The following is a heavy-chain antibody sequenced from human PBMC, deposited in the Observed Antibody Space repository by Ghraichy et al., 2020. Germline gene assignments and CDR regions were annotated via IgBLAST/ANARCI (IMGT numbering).Heavy chain of an antibody. J-gene: IGHJ6*02. D-gene: IGHD3-3*01. CDR1: GGTFSSYA. CDR2: IIPIFGTA. Sequence: SVKVSCKASGGTFSSYAISWVRQAPGQGLEWMGGIIPIFGTANYAQKFQGRVTITTDESTSTAYMELSSLRSEDTAVYYCASTIFGVVPKGYYYYGMDVWGQGTTVTVSS. V-gene: IGHV1-69*05. CDR3: ASTIFGVVPKGYYYYGMDV.